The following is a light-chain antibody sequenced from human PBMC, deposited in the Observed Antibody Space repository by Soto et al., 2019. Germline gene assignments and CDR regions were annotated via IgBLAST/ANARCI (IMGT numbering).Light chain of an antibody. CDR2: GAS. Sequence: EIVLTQSPGTLSLSPGERATLSCRASQSVSSSYLAWYQQKPGQAPRPLIYGASSRATGIPDRCSGSGSGTDFTLTISRLEPEDFAVYYCQQYGSSPRTFGQGAKLEIK. CDR1: QSVSSSY. V-gene: IGKV3-20*01. J-gene: IGKJ2*01. CDR3: QQYGSSPRT.